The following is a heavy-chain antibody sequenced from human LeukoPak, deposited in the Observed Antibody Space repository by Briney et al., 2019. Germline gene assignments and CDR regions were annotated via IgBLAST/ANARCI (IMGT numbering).Heavy chain of an antibody. CDR2: INAGNGNT. CDR3: ARSTVLYGGGAFDI. V-gene: IGHV1-3*01. CDR1: GYTFTSYA. D-gene: IGHD4-17*01. Sequence: ASVKVSCKASGYTFTSYAMHWVRQAPGQRLEWMGWINAGNGNTKYSQKFQGRVTITRDTSASTAYMELSSLRSEDTAVYYCARSTVLYGGGAFDIWGQGTMVTVSS. J-gene: IGHJ3*02.